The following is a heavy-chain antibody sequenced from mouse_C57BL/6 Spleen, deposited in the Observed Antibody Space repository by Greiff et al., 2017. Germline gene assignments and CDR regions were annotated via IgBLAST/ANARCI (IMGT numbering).Heavy chain of an antibody. Sequence: QVQLQQPGTELVKPGASVKLSCKASGYTFTSYWMHWVKQRPGQGLEWIGNINPSNGGTNYNEKFKSKATLTVDKSSSTAYMQLSSLTSEDSAVYYCARRGVYYYGSSPYWYFDVWGTGTTVTVSS. J-gene: IGHJ1*03. CDR1: GYTFTSYW. D-gene: IGHD1-1*01. V-gene: IGHV1-53*01. CDR2: INPSNGGT. CDR3: ARRGVYYYGSSPYWYFDV.